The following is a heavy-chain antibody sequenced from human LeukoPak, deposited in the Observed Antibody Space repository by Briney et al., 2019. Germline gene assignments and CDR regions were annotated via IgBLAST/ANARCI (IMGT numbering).Heavy chain of an antibody. J-gene: IGHJ4*02. Sequence: ASVKVSCKAFGYTFTSYYIHWVRQAPGQGLEWMGIINPSGGSTSYAQKFQGRLTMTSDMSTSTVYMDLSSLRSEDTAVYYCARDRPGGGGNQYRSMDYWGQGTLVTVSS. CDR1: GYTFTSYY. V-gene: IGHV1-46*01. D-gene: IGHD4-23*01. CDR2: INPSGGST. CDR3: ARDRPGGGGNQYRSMDY.